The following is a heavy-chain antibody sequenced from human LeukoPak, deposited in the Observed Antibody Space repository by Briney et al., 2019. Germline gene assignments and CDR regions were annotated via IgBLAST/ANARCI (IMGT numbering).Heavy chain of an antibody. J-gene: IGHJ4*02. D-gene: IGHD2-21*01. V-gene: IGHV3-11*04. Sequence: NPGGSLRLSCAASGFTFSDYYMSWIRQAPGKGLEWVSYISSSGSTIYYADSVKGRFTISRDNAKNSLYLQMNSLRAEDTAVYYCARTVKAYCGGDCYFPDYWGQGTLVTVSS. CDR2: ISSSGSTI. CDR3: ARTVKAYCGGDCYFPDY. CDR1: GFTFSDYY.